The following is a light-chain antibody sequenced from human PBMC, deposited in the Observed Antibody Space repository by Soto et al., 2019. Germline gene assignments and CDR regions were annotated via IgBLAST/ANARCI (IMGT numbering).Light chain of an antibody. Sequence: EIVLTQSPGTLSLSPGERATLSCRASQSVSSSYLAWYQQKPGQAPRLLIYGASSGATGIPDRFSGSGSGTDFTLTISRLEPEDFAVYYCQQYGSSRLGVTFGPGTKVDIK. V-gene: IGKV3-20*01. J-gene: IGKJ3*01. CDR2: GAS. CDR3: QQYGSSRLGVT. CDR1: QSVSSSY.